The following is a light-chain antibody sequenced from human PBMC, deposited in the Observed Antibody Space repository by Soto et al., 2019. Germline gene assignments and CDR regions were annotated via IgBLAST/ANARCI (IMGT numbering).Light chain of an antibody. CDR3: QQYHSWPPRT. Sequence: DIQLIQSPSSMSASVGDRVAITCRASQSISSRLAWYQQTPGKAPKLLICDAFSLESGVPSRFSGSLSGTEFTLTISSLQSEDFAVYYCQQYHSWPPRTFGQGTKVDI. J-gene: IGKJ1*01. CDR2: DAF. CDR1: QSISSR. V-gene: IGKV1-5*01.